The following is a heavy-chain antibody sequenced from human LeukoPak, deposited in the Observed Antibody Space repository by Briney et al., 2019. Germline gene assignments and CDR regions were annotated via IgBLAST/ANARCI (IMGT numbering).Heavy chain of an antibody. V-gene: IGHV3-48*02. D-gene: IGHD3-9*01. CDR1: GFSFTDYP. CDR2: IRTTAEGAKYA. Sequence: GGSLRLSCATSGFSFTDYPMNWVRQAPGKGLEWISNIRTTAEGAKYAYYADSVKGRVTISRDDGKNTLYLHMNSLRDDDTAAYYCATDQRYAFDYWGQGILVTVSS. CDR3: ATDQRYAFDY. J-gene: IGHJ4*02.